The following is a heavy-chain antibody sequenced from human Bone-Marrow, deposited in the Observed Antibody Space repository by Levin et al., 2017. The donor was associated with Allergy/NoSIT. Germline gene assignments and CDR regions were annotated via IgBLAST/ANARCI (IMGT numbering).Heavy chain of an antibody. CDR2: IKEDGTEK. Sequence: LSLTCAASGFTFSNYRMAWVRQAPGKGLEWVASIKEDGTEKHYVDFVRGRFTISRDNAKNSLYLQMSSLRAEDTALYFCARGEYWGRGTLVTVSS. CDR1: GFTFSNYR. J-gene: IGHJ4*02. D-gene: IGHD1-26*01. V-gene: IGHV3-7*04. CDR3: ARGEY.